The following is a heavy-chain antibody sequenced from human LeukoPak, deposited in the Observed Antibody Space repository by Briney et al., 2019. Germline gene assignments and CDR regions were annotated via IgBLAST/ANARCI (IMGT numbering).Heavy chain of an antibody. V-gene: IGHV3-33*01. CDR3: ARSNVLLWFGELYGMDV. CDR2: IWYDGSNK. D-gene: IGHD3-10*01. J-gene: IGHJ6*02. Sequence: GRSLRLSCAASGFTFSSYGMHWVRQAPGKGLEWVAVIWYDGSNKYYADSVKGRFPISRDNSKNTLYLQMNSLRAEDTAVYYCARSNVLLWFGELYGMDVWGQGTTVTVSS. CDR1: GFTFSSYG.